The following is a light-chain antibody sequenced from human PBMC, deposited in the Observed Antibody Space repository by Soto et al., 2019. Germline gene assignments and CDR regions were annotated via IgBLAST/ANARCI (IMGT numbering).Light chain of an antibody. CDR3: SSFSTSATLEV. CDR2: EVT. J-gene: IGLJ1*01. CDR1: ISDVRGYNY. V-gene: IGLV2-14*01. Sequence: QALLNQPACVSGSPGQSITISCTGTISDVRGYNYVSWYQPYPGRVPRLIIYEVTYRPSGVSNRFSGSTYGNTASLTISGLRAEDQADYYCSSFSTSATLEVFGSGPKVTVL.